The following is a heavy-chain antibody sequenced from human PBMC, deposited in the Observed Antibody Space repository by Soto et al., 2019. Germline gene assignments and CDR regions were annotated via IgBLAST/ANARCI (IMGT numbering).Heavy chain of an antibody. Sequence: PGGSLRLSCAASGFTFSSYGMDWVRQAPGKGLEWVAVIWYDGSNKYYADSVKGRFTISRDNSKNTLYLQMNSLRAEDTAVYYCARGPRYYDSSGWLRYFDLWGRGTLVTVSS. CDR3: ARGPRYYDSSGWLRYFDL. CDR2: IWYDGSNK. CDR1: GFTFSSYG. D-gene: IGHD3-22*01. J-gene: IGHJ2*01. V-gene: IGHV3-33*01.